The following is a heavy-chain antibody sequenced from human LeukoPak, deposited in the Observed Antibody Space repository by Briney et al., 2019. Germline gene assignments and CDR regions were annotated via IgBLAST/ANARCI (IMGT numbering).Heavy chain of an antibody. V-gene: IGHV1-69*05. D-gene: IGHD1-26*01. CDR2: IIPIFGTA. CDR1: GGTFSSYA. Sequence: ASVKVSCKASGGTFSSYAISWVRQAPGQGLEWMGRIIPIFGTANYAQKFQGRVTITTDESTSIAYMELSSLRSEDTAVYYCAREPIVGATTDFYFDYWGQGTLVTVSS. J-gene: IGHJ4*02. CDR3: AREPIVGATTDFYFDY.